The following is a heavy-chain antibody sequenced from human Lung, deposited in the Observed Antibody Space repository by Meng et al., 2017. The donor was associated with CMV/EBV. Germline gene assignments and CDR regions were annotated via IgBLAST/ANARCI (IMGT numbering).Heavy chain of an antibody. J-gene: IGHJ5*02. Sequence: DEVKKPGASGKVSCKASGYPFTSYDINWVRQATGQGLEWLGWMNPKSGNTGYAQKFQGRVTMTRNTSISTAYMELSSLRSEDTAVYYCARGYCSGGSCPVFDPWGQGTLVTVSS. CDR3: ARGYCSGGSCPVFDP. CDR1: GYPFTSYD. D-gene: IGHD2-15*01. V-gene: IGHV1-8*01. CDR2: MNPKSGNT.